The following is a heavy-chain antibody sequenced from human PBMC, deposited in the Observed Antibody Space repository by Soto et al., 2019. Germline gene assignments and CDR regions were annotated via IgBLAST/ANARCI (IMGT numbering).Heavy chain of an antibody. Sequence: QVQLVQSGAEVKEPGASVKVSCKASGYTFTNYGLVWVRQAPGQGLEWMGWISGYNRNTNYVEKLRGRVTTPTATSTCTASMEPRNLRPDDTAVYCGARDSDYSGRVWIFVLWGCGTRVTVAS. V-gene: IGHV1-18*01. CDR3: ARDSDYSGRVWIFVL. D-gene: IGHD4-4*01. CDR2: ISGYNRNT. CDR1: GYTFTNYG. J-gene: IGHJ2*01.